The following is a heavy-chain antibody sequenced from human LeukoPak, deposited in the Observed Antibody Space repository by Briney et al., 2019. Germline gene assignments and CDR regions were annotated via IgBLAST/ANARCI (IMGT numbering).Heavy chain of an antibody. CDR2: IYYSGST. D-gene: IGHD3-10*01. CDR1: GGSISSGDYY. Sequence: SETLSLTCTVSGGSISSGDYYWSWIRQPPGKGLEWIGYIYYSGSTYYNPSLKSRVTISVDASKNQFSLKLSSVTAADTAVYYCARVSGESDYYYYYYMDVWGKGTTVTVSS. CDR3: ARVSGESDYYYYYYMDV. V-gene: IGHV4-30-4*08. J-gene: IGHJ6*03.